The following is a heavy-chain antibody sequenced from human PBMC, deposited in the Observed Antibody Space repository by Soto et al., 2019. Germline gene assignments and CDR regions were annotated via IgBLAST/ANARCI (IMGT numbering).Heavy chain of an antibody. J-gene: IGHJ4*02. CDR3: ARTARFDC. V-gene: IGHV4-34*01. Sequence: QVQLQQWGAGLLKPSETLSLTCAVYCGSFSGYYWSWIRQPPGKGLEWIGEINHSGSTNYNPSLKSRVTMSVDTSKNQSTLKLSSVTAADTAGYYCARTARFDCWGQGTLVTVSS. CDR1: CGSFSGYY. CDR2: INHSGST.